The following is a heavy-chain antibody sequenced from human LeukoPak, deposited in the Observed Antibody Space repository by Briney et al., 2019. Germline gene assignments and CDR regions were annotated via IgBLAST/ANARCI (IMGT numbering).Heavy chain of an antibody. Sequence: PGGSLRLSCAASGFPFSSYAMTWVRQAPGKGLEWVSSISGDGATTYHADSVKGRFTISRDNSKNTLYLQMNSLRAEDTAVYYCARDSYIVVVVAAPGGMDVWGQGTTVTVSS. CDR3: ARDSYIVVVVAAPGGMDV. V-gene: IGHV3-23*01. D-gene: IGHD2-15*01. CDR2: ISGDGATT. J-gene: IGHJ6*02. CDR1: GFPFSSYA.